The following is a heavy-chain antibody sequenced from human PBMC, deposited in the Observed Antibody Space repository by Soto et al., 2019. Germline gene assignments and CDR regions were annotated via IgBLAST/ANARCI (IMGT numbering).Heavy chain of an antibody. D-gene: IGHD3-22*01. Sequence: PGGSLRLSCAASGFIFSSHAMSWVRQAPGKGLEWVSAISGGGSTYYADSVKGRFTISRDNSKNTLFLQMNSLRAEDTALYYCAKNYYDSTGFDAFGIWGQGTKVTVSS. V-gene: IGHV3-23*01. CDR1: GFIFSSHA. CDR3: AKNYYDSTGFDAFGI. J-gene: IGHJ3*02. CDR2: ISGGGST.